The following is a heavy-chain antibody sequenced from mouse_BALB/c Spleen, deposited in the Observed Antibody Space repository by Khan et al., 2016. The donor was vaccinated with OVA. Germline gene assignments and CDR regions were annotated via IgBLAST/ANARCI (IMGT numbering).Heavy chain of an antibody. CDR2: IFPGTGTT. Sequence: QVQLQQSGAELVKPGASVKLSCKTSGYTFTSYWIQWVKQRPGQGLGWIGEIFPGTGTTYYNEKFKGKATLTIDTSSRTAYMQLSSLTSEDSAVYFFARSGTTVVASYWYFDVWGAGTTVTVSS. D-gene: IGHD1-1*01. J-gene: IGHJ1*01. V-gene: IGHV1S132*01. CDR1: GYTFTSYW. CDR3: ARSGTTVVASYWYFDV.